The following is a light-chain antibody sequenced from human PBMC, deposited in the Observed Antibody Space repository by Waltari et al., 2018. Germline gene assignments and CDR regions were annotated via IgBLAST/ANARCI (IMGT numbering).Light chain of an antibody. Sequence: QSALTQPASVSGSPGQSITIPCTGNSSDVGSYNLVSWYQQHPGKAPKLMIYEVSKRPSWVSNRFSGSNSGNTASLTISWLQAEDEADYYCCSYAGSSTLYVFGTGTKVTVL. J-gene: IGLJ1*01. V-gene: IGLV2-23*02. CDR1: SSDVGSYNL. CDR3: CSYAGSSTLYV. CDR2: EVS.